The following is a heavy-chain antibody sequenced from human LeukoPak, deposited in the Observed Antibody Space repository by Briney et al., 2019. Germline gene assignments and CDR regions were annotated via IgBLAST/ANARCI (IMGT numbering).Heavy chain of an antibody. CDR2: ISAYNGNT. CDR1: GYTFTSYG. J-gene: IGHJ4*02. CDR3: ARIGESGYDAALAY. V-gene: IGHV1-18*01. Sequence: GASVKVSCKASGYTFTSYGISWVRQAPGQGLEWMGWISAYNGNTNYAQKLQGRVTMTTDTSTSTAYMELSSLRSEDTAVYYCARIGESGYDAALAYWGQGTLVTVSS. D-gene: IGHD5-12*01.